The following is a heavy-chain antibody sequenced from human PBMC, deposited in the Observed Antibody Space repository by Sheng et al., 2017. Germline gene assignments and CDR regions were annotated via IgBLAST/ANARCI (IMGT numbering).Heavy chain of an antibody. V-gene: IGHV3-48*01. CDR3: ARVDYGGNHDAFDI. J-gene: IGHJ3*02. D-gene: IGHD2-15*01. CDR1: GFTFSSYS. CDR2: ISSSSSTI. Sequence: EVQLVESGGGLVQPGGSLRLSCAASGFTFSSYSMNWVRQAPGKGLEWVSYISSSSSTIYYADSVKGRFTISRDNAKNSLYLQMNSLRAEDTAVYYCARVDYGGNHDAFDIWGQGTMVTVSS.